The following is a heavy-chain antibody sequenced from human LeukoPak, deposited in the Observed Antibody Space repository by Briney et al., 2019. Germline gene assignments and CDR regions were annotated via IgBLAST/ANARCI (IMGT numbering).Heavy chain of an antibody. J-gene: IGHJ4*02. CDR3: ARQTGSGLFILP. CDR1: GDFISSNSY. Sequence: SETLSLTCTVSGDFISSNSYWGWIRQPPGQGLEWIGSIYYTGNTYYNASLKSRVSISVDMSKNQFSLRLTSVTAADTAVYYCARQTGSGLFILPGGQGTLVTVSS. D-gene: IGHD3/OR15-3a*01. V-gene: IGHV4-39*01. CDR2: IYYTGNT.